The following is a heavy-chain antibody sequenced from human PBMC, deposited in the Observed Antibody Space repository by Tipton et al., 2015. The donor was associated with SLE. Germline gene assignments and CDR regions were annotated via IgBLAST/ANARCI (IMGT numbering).Heavy chain of an antibody. D-gene: IGHD2-2*01. CDR3: ARSTDQNWFDP. J-gene: IGHJ5*02. Sequence: PSLTCTVSGGSISRIGYYWSWIRQHPGKGPEWIGYIYHTGSTYYNPSLESRLTISIDTSKNQFSLRLTSMTAADTAVYYCARSTDQNWFDPWGQGTLVTVSS. CDR2: IYHTGST. V-gene: IGHV4-31*03. CDR1: GGSISRIGYY.